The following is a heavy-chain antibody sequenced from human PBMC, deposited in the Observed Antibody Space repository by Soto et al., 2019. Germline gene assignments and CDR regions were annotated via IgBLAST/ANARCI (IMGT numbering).Heavy chain of an antibody. CDR3: ARDQGGTTLYYHGMDV. V-gene: IGHV3-30-3*01. J-gene: IGHJ6*02. CDR1: GFTFSSYA. D-gene: IGHD1-7*01. CDR2: ISYDGSNK. Sequence: QVQLVESGGGVVQPGRSLRLSCAASGFTFSSYAMHWVRQAPGQGLEWVALISYDGSNKYYADSVKGRFTISRDNSKNTQSLQMNSLRPEDTAVYHCARDQGGTTLYYHGMDVWGQGTTVTVSS.